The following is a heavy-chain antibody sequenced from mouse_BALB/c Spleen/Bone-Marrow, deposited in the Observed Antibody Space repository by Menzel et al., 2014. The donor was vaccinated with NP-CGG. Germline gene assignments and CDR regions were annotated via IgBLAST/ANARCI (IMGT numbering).Heavy chain of an antibody. V-gene: IGHV4-1*02. Sequence: DVMLEESGGGLVQPGGSLKLSCAASGFALTSYWMRWVRQAPGQGLEWIGVINPDSGTINYTSYLKDKFILARDNAKNSMYLSMNKVRSADTSLYYCARLDYYGSLNYWGQGTSLTVSS. CDR3: ARLDYYGSLNY. J-gene: IGHJ2*02. CDR2: INPDSGTI. CDR1: GFALTSYW. D-gene: IGHD1-1*01.